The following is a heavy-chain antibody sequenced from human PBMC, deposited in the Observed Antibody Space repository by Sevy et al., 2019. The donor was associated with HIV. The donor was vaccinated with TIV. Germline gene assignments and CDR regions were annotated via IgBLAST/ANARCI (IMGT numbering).Heavy chain of an antibody. V-gene: IGHV3-73*01. CDR3: TLLARGYYDSSGQSGGMDV. CDR1: GFTFSGSA. J-gene: IGHJ6*02. D-gene: IGHD3-22*01. CDR2: IRSKANSYAT. Sequence: GGSLRLSCAASGFTFSGSAMHWVRQASGKGLEWLGRIRSKANSYATAYAASVKGRFTISRDDSTNTAYLQMNSLKTEDTAVYYCTLLARGYYDSSGQSGGMDVWGQGTTVTVSS.